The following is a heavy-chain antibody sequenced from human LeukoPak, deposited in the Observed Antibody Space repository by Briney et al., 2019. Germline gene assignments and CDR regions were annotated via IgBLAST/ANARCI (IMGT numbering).Heavy chain of an antibody. D-gene: IGHD3-16*02. V-gene: IGHV1-46*01. CDR2: INPSGGST. CDR3: ARVGDYYDYVWGSYRSAYFDY. CDR1: GYTFTSYY. J-gene: IGHJ4*02. Sequence: ASVKVSCKASGYTFTSYYMHWVRQAPGQGLEWMGIINPSGGSTSYAQKFQGRVTMTRDMSTSTVYMELRSLRSDDTAVYYCARVGDYYDYVWGSYRSAYFDYWGQGTLVTVSS.